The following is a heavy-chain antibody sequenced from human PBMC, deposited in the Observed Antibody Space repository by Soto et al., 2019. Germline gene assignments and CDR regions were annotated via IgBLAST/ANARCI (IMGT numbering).Heavy chain of an antibody. V-gene: IGHV3-30-3*01. J-gene: IGHJ6*02. D-gene: IGHD4-17*01. Sequence: HPGGSLRLSCAASGFTFSSYAMHWVRQAPGKGLEWVAVISYDGSNKYYADSVKGRFTISRDNSKNTLYLQMNSLRAEDTAVYYCARDMTTGYYYYYGMDVWGQGTTVTVSS. CDR3: ARDMTTGYYYYYGMDV. CDR1: GFTFSSYA. CDR2: ISYDGSNK.